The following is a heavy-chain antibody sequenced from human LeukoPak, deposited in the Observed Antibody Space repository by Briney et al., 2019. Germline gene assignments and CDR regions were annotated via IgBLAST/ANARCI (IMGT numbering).Heavy chain of an antibody. D-gene: IGHD1-26*01. CDR1: GFTFSSYE. Sequence: PGGSLRLSCAASGFTFSSYEMNWVRQAPGKGLEWVSYISSSGTKKYYADSVKGRFTISRDNSKNSLYLQMNSLRAEDTAVYYCVRESPYLGVMGALLDYWGHGTLVTASS. J-gene: IGHJ4*01. CDR3: VRESPYLGVMGALLDY. V-gene: IGHV3-48*03. CDR2: ISSSGTKK.